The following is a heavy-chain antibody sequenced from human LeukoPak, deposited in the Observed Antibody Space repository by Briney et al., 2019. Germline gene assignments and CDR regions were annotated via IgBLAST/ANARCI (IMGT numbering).Heavy chain of an antibody. V-gene: IGHV3-30-3*01. CDR1: GFTFRSYS. CDR2: ISYDGSHK. CDR3: ARDSRRRSMDV. J-gene: IGHJ6*02. Sequence: GRSLRLSCAASGFTFRSYSMHWVRQAPGKGLEWVAVISYDGSHKYYADSVKGRFTISRDNSKNTLYLQMNSLRAEDTAVYYCARDSRRRSMDVWGQGTTVTVSS.